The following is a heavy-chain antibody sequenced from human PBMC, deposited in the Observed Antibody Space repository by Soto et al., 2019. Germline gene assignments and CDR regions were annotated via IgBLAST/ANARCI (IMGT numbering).Heavy chain of an antibody. CDR3: GRDRSHYAGVGKIDP. CDR1: GFNFSTYG. D-gene: IGHD3-10*01. J-gene: IGHJ5*02. V-gene: IGHV3-21*02. CDR2: ISSKGRYI. Sequence: DVQLVESGGGLVKPGGSLRLSCAASGFNFSTYGMNWVRQAPGKWLEWVSSISSKGRYIYYTPSVKGRFTISRDNAKNSVYLQMNSLRAEDTAVYYCGRDRSHYAGVGKIDPWGQGTLVAVSS.